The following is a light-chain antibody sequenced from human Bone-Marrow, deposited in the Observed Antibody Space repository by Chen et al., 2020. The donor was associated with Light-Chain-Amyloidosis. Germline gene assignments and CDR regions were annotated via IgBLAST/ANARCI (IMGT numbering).Light chain of an antibody. CDR2: DDS. V-gene: IGLV3-21*02. CDR3: QVWDRSSDRPV. Sequence: SYVLTQLSSVSVAPGQTATIACGGNNIGSTSVHWYQQTPGQAPLLFVYDDSDRPSGIPERLSGSNSGNTATLTISRVEAGDEADYYCQVWDRSSDRPVFGGGTKLTVL. J-gene: IGLJ3*02. CDR1: NIGSTS.